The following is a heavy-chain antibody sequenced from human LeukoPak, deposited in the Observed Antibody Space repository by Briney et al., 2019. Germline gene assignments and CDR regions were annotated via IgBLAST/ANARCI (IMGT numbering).Heavy chain of an antibody. CDR3: AGTWLFFDY. J-gene: IGHJ4*02. CDR1: GASISGYY. Sequence: PSETLSLTCRVSGASISGYYWSWIRQPPGKGLEWIGHMYYSGGTTYNPSLKSRVSISLDTSKKHFSLKLSSVTAADTAVYYCAGTWLFFDYWSQGTLVTVSS. D-gene: IGHD5-12*01. V-gene: IGHV4-59*01. CDR2: MYYSGGT.